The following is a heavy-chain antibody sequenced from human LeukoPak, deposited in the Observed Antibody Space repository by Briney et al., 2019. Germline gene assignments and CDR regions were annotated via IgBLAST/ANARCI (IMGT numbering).Heavy chain of an antibody. V-gene: IGHV5-51*01. Sequence: GESLKISCKGSGNSFSNYWIGWVRQMPGKGLEWMGIIYPGGSDTRYSPSFQGQVTISADKSISTAYLQWNSLKASDTAMYYCARRDSYGSNWFDPWGQGTLVTVSS. CDR2: IYPGGSDT. J-gene: IGHJ5*02. CDR1: GNSFSNYW. CDR3: ARRDSYGSNWFDP. D-gene: IGHD5-18*01.